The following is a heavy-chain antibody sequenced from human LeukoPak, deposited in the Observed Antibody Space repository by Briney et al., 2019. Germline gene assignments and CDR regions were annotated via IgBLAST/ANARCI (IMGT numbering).Heavy chain of an antibody. CDR1: GDSVSIYY. J-gene: IGHJ4*02. D-gene: IGHD4-17*01. V-gene: IGHV4-59*08. CDR2: ISYSGST. CDR3: ARGLGLTAVTEYYFDY. Sequence: PSETLSLTCTVSGDSVSIYYWSWIRQPPGKGLEWIGYISYSGSTDYNPSLKSRVTISVDTSKDQFSLKLSSVTAADTAVYYCARGLGLTAVTEYYFDYWGQGTLVTVSS.